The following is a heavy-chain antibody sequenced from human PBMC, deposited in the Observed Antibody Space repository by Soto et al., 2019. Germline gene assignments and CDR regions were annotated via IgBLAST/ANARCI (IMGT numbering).Heavy chain of an antibody. CDR2: INPNSGVT. J-gene: IGHJ4*02. V-gene: IGHV1-2*04. CDR1: GYTFPDYY. D-gene: IGHD2-15*01. Sequence: QVQLVQSGAEVKKPGASVRVSCKASGYTFPDYYIHWVRQAPGQGLECMGWINPNSGVTNYAQKFQHWVTMTSDTSTSTAYMELSSLRSGDTAIYYCARGACSGDNCYGPYYFDYWGQGTLVTVSS. CDR3: ARGACSGDNCYGPYYFDY.